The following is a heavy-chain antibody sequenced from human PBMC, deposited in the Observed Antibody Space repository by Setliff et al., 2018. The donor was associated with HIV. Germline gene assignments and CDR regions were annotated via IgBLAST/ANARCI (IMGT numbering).Heavy chain of an antibody. Sequence: LSLTCTVSGDSITSNSHYWGWIRQHPGKGLEWIGYVFHTGITYQNPSLESRLSMSVDTSQNRFSLRLTPVTAADTAVYYCARVADYDLTSYYFFDYWGRGTLVTVSS. CDR3: ARVADYDLTSYYFFDY. J-gene: IGHJ4*02. CDR2: VFHTGIT. V-gene: IGHV4-31*03. D-gene: IGHD3-9*01. CDR1: GDSITSNSHY.